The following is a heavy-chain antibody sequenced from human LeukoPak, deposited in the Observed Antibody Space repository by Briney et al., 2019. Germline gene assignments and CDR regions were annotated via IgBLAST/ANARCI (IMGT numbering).Heavy chain of an antibody. Sequence: SETLSLTYAVYGGSFSGYYWSWIRQPPGKGLEWIGEINHSGSTNYNPSLKSRVTISVDTSKNQFSLKLSSVTAADTAVYYCARDLGYCSGGSCYSFWSYWGQGTLVTVSS. CDR3: ARDLGYCSGGSCYSFWSY. V-gene: IGHV4-34*01. CDR2: INHSGST. J-gene: IGHJ4*02. D-gene: IGHD2-15*01. CDR1: GGSFSGYY.